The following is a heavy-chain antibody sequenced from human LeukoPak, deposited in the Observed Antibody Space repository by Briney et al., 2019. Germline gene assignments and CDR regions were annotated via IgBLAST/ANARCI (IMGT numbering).Heavy chain of an antibody. CDR2: INEDGSDK. CDR3: ATWSNAWEFDY. CDR1: GFTFSSSW. V-gene: IGHV3-7*05. Sequence: PGGSLRLSCAASGFTFSSSWMTWVRQAPGKGLEWVARINEDGSDKYYVDSVTGRFSISRDNTKNSLYLQMSSLRAEDTAVYYCATWSNAWEFDYWGQGTLVSVSS. J-gene: IGHJ4*02. D-gene: IGHD1-26*01.